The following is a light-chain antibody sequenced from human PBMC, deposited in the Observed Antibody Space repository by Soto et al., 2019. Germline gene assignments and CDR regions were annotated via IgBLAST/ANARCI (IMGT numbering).Light chain of an antibody. J-gene: IGLJ1*01. Sequence: QSVLTQPASVSVAPGQWVTISCTGSGSSLGAGFDVHWYQQLPGTAPKLLIYGNTKRPSGVPDRFSGSKSGTSASLAITGLQAEDEADYYCQSYDSRLGGSVFGTGTKVTVL. CDR3: QSYDSRLGGSV. CDR2: GNT. V-gene: IGLV1-40*01. CDR1: GSSLGAGFD.